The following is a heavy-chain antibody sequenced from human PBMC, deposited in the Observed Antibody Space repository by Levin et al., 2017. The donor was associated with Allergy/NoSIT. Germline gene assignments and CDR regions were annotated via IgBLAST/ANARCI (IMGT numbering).Heavy chain of an antibody. V-gene: IGHV4-4*07. CDR3: ARDRLAAAGLMS. Sequence: SQTLSLTCTVSGGSISNYYWSWLRQPAGKGLEWIGRIYISGSTNYNPSLKSRVTMSVDTSKNQFSLKLSSVTAADTAVYYCARDRLAAAGLMSWGQGTLVTVSS. CDR1: GGSISNYY. CDR2: IYISGST. D-gene: IGHD6-25*01. J-gene: IGHJ4*02.